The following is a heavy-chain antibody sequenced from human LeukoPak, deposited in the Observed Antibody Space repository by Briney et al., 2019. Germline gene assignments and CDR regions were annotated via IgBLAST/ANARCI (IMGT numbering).Heavy chain of an antibody. J-gene: IGHJ3*02. Sequence: SETLSLTCAVYGGSFSGYYWSWIRQPPGKGLDWLGEINHSGSTNYNPSLKSRVTISVDTSKNQFSLKLSSVTAADTAVYYCARGPPIVVVPAAIGAFDIWGQGTMVTVSS. CDR1: GGSFSGYY. CDR3: ARGPPIVVVPAAIGAFDI. D-gene: IGHD2-2*01. CDR2: INHSGST. V-gene: IGHV4-34*01.